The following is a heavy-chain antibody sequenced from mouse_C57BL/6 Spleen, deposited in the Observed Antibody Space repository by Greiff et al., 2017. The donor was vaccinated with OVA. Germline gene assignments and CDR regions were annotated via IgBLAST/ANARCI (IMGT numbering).Heavy chain of an antibody. CDR2: INPSTGGT. CDR3: ARGVAPLPYYAMYD. J-gene: IGHJ4*01. Sequence: VQLQQSGPELVKPGASVKISCKASGYSFTGYYMNWVKQSPEKSLEWIGEINPSTGGTTYNQKFKAKATLTVDKSSSTAYMQLKSLTSEDSAVYYCARGVAPLPYYAMYDGGQGTSVTVSS. CDR1: GYSFTGYY. V-gene: IGHV1-42*01. D-gene: IGHD1-1*02.